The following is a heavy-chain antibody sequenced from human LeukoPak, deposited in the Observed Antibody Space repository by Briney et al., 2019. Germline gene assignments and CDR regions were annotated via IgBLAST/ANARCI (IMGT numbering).Heavy chain of an antibody. J-gene: IGHJ6*03. CDR1: GFTFSSYE. D-gene: IGHD2-2*01. V-gene: IGHV3-48*03. CDR2: ISSSGSTI. Sequence: GGSLRLSCAASGFTFSSYEMNWVRQAPGKGLEWVSYISSSGSTIYYADSVKGRFTISRDNAKNSLYLQMNSLRAEDTALYYCARMDDVVVPAVYYYYYMDVWGKGTTVTVSS. CDR3: ARMDDVVVPAVYYYYYMDV.